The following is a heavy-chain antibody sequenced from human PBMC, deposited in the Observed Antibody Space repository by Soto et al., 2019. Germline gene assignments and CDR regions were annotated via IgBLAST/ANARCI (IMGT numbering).Heavy chain of an antibody. CDR1: GGSFSGYY. Sequence: PSETLSLTCAVYGGSFSGYYWSWIRQPPGKGLEWIGEINHSGSTNYNPSLKSRVTISVDTSKNQFSLKLSSVTAADTAVYYCARLGCSGGSCPRDYYYGMDVWGQGTRVTVSS. J-gene: IGHJ6*02. V-gene: IGHV4-34*01. CDR2: INHSGST. CDR3: ARLGCSGGSCPRDYYYGMDV. D-gene: IGHD2-15*01.